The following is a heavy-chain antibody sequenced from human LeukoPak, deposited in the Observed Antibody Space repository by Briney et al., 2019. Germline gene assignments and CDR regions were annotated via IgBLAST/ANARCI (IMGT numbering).Heavy chain of an antibody. CDR1: GGSISSSSYY. V-gene: IGHV4-39*01. Sequence: NSSETLSLTCTVSGGSISSSSYYWGWIRQPPVKGLEWIGSIYYSGSTYYNPSLKSRVTISVDTSKNQFSLKLSSVTAADTAVYYCATPMVRGVQYYWGQGTLVTVSS. D-gene: IGHD3-10*01. J-gene: IGHJ4*02. CDR3: ATPMVRGVQYY. CDR2: IYYSGST.